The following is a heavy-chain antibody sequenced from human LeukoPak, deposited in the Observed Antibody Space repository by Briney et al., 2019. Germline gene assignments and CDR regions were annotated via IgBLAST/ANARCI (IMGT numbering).Heavy chain of an antibody. CDR1: GFTFSNYA. CDR3: AKDGATYFYYYYMDV. D-gene: IGHD1-26*01. V-gene: IGHV3-23*01. CDR2: ISGSGGTP. Sequence: GGSLRLSCAASGFTFSNYAMSWVRQAPGKGLEWVSAISGSGGTPYYADSVKGRFSISRDNSRDTLYLQMNSLRAEDAAEYYCAKDGATYFYYYYMDVWGKGTTVTVSS. J-gene: IGHJ6*03.